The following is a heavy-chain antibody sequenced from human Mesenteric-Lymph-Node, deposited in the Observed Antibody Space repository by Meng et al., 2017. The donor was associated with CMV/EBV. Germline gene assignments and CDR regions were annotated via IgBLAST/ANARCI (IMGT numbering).Heavy chain of an antibody. CDR3: ARQPAYYDFWSGYPNLNAFDI. Sequence: GESLKISCAASGFTFDDYGMSWVRQAPGKGLVWVSRINSDGSSTSYADSVKGRFTISRDNAKNTLYLQMNSLRAEDTAVYYCARQPAYYDFWSGYPNLNAFDIWGQGTMVTVSS. J-gene: IGHJ3*02. CDR2: INSDGSST. D-gene: IGHD3-3*01. V-gene: IGHV3-74*01. CDR1: GFTFDDYG.